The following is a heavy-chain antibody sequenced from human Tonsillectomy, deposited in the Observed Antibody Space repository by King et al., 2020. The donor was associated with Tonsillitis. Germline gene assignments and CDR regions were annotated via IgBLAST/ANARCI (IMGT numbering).Heavy chain of an antibody. Sequence: QLVQAGGGLVQPGGSLRLSCAASGITFSSFWMSWVRRAPGKGLDWVANIKEDGSEKYYVDSLKGRFTISRDNAKNSLYLQMNSLGAEDTAVYYCARSGDPYYYDTSGYCFDYWGQGTLVTVSS. CDR1: GITFSSFW. D-gene: IGHD3-22*01. J-gene: IGHJ4*02. V-gene: IGHV3-7*01. CDR3: ARSGDPYYYDTSGYCFDY. CDR2: IKEDGSEK.